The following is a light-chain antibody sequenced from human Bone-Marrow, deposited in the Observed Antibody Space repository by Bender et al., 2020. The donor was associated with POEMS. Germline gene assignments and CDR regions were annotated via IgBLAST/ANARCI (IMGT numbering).Light chain of an antibody. Sequence: QSVMTQPPSVSGAPGQRVTITCTGTSSNLGSGYDVHWYQHLPGTAPKLLIYANSDRPSGVPDRFSGSKSGTSASLAITGLQAEDEADYYCQSYDTSLSGWVFGGGTKLTVL. J-gene: IGLJ3*02. CDR2: ANS. CDR1: SSNLGSGYD. V-gene: IGLV1-40*01. CDR3: QSYDTSLSGWV.